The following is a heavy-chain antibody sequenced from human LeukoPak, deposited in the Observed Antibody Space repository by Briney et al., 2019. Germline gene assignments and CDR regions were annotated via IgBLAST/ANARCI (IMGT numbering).Heavy chain of an antibody. V-gene: IGHV3-21*01. CDR3: ARDFALAAAGTVAYYYGMDV. CDR2: ISSSTNYI. Sequence: GGSLRLSCVASGFTFSSYSMTWVRQAPGKGLEWVSSISSSTNYIYYVDSVKGRFTISRDNSKSTLYLQMNSLRAEDTAVYYCARDFALAAAGTVAYYYGMDVWGKGTTVTVSS. D-gene: IGHD6-13*01. J-gene: IGHJ6*04. CDR1: GFTFSSYS.